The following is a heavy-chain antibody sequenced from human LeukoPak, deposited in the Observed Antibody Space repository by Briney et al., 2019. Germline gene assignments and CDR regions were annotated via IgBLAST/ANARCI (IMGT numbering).Heavy chain of an antibody. V-gene: IGHV4-59*01. CDR1: GGSINSYY. CDR3: ARGSGGVTRVDY. J-gene: IGHJ4*02. Sequence: SETLSLTCTVSGGSINSYYWSWIRQPPGKGPEWIGYIYYSGSTNYNPSLKSRVTISVDTSKNQFSLKLSSVTAADTAVYYCARGSGGVTRVDYWGQGTLVTVSS. CDR2: IYYSGST. D-gene: IGHD4-17*01.